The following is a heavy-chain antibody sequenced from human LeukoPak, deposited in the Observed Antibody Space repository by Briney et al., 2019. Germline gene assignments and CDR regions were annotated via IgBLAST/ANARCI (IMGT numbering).Heavy chain of an antibody. J-gene: IGHJ6*03. CDR2: ISGSGDTT. D-gene: IGHD3-10*01. V-gene: IGHV3-23*01. CDR3: ARDRGYYMDV. Sequence: GGSLRLSCAASGFTFSNYAMSWVRQAPGKGLEWVSSISGSGDTTYYADSVKGRFTISRDNSKNTLYLQMNSLRAEDTAVYYCARDRGYYMDVWGKGTTVTISS. CDR1: GFTFSNYA.